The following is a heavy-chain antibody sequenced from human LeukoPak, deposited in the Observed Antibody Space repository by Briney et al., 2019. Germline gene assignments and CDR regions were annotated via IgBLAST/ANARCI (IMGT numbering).Heavy chain of an antibody. D-gene: IGHD3-3*01. V-gene: IGHV4-61*08. Sequence: SETLSLTCAVSGGSISSGGYYWSWIRQPPGKGLEWIGYIYYSGSTNYNPSLKSRVTISVDTSKNQFSLKLSSVTAADTAVYYCARGSWSFDIWGQGTMVTVSS. CDR3: ARGSWSFDI. CDR2: IYYSGST. J-gene: IGHJ3*02. CDR1: GGSISSGGYY.